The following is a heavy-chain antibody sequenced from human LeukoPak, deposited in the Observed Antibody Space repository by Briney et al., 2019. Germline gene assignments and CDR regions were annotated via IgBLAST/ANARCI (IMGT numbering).Heavy chain of an antibody. V-gene: IGHV3-23*01. Sequence: GGSLRLSCAASGFTFNSYSMTWVRQAPGKGLEWVSAISGSGGSTYYADSVKGRFTISRDNSKNTLYLQMNSLRAEDTAVYYCAKDIVVVPAAHDAFDIWGQGTMVTVSS. CDR1: GFTFNSYS. CDR2: ISGSGGST. D-gene: IGHD2-2*01. CDR3: AKDIVVVPAAHDAFDI. J-gene: IGHJ3*02.